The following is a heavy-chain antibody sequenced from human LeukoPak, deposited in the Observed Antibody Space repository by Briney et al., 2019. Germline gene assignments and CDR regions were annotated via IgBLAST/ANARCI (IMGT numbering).Heavy chain of an antibody. CDR3: ARDLEGQWLVEGGYFDY. Sequence: GGSLRLSCAASGFTFSSYRMNSVRQAPGKGLEWVSSISSSSSYIYYADSVKGRFTISRDNAKNSLYLQMNSLRAEDTAVYYCARDLEGQWLVEGGYFDYWGQGTLVTVSS. CDR2: ISSSSSYI. J-gene: IGHJ4*02. D-gene: IGHD6-19*01. V-gene: IGHV3-21*01. CDR1: GFTFSSYR.